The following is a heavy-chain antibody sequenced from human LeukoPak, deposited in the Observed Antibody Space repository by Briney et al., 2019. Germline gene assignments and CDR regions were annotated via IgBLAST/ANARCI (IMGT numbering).Heavy chain of an antibody. Sequence: GGSLRLSCAASGFTFSSYAMSWVRQAPGKGLEWVSGISGSGGSTYYADSVKGRFTISRDNSKNRLYLQMNSLRAEDTAVYYCAKDSVGVAGPDYWGQGSLVTVSS. CDR2: ISGSGGST. D-gene: IGHD6-19*01. CDR3: AKDSVGVAGPDY. CDR1: GFTFSSYA. V-gene: IGHV3-23*01. J-gene: IGHJ4*02.